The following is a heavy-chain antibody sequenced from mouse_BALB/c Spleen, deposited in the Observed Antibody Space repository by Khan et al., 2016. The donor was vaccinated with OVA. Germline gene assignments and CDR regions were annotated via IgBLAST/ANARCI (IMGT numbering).Heavy chain of an antibody. Sequence: QVQLKQSGAELAKPGASVKMSCKASGYTFINYWILWIKQRPGQGLEWIGYINPSTGYTEYNQHFKDKATLTADISSSTAYMQLSSLTSEDSAVYYCARRGLRWDFDYWGQGTTLTVSS. CDR2: INPSTGYT. D-gene: IGHD1-1*01. CDR3: ARRGLRWDFDY. J-gene: IGHJ2*01. CDR1: GYTFINYW. V-gene: IGHV1-7*01.